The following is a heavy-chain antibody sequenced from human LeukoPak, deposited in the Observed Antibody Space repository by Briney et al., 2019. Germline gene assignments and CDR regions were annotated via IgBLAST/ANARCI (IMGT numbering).Heavy chain of an antibody. D-gene: IGHD3-9*01. CDR2: IIHSGSP. CDR1: GGSFSGYY. V-gene: IGHV4-34*12. J-gene: IGHJ4*02. Sequence: SETLSLTCAVYGGSFSGYYWSWVRQPPGKGLEWIGEIIHSGSPNYNPSLKSRVTMSIDTSKNQFSLNLSSVTAADTAVYYCARRHYEILSGYPSWGQGILVTVSS. CDR3: ARRHYEILSGYPS.